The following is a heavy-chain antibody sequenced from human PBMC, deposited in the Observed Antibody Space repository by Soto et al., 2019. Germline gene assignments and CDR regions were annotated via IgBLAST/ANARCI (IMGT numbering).Heavy chain of an antibody. J-gene: IGHJ4*02. V-gene: IGHV3-30-3*01. Sequence: GGSLRLSCAASGFTFSSYAMHWVRQAPGKGLEWVAVISYDGSNKYYADSVKGRFTISRDNSKNTLYLQMNSLRAEDTAVYYCARDLVPQLWLHPDYWGQGTLVTVSS. D-gene: IGHD5-18*01. CDR1: GFTFSSYA. CDR3: ARDLVPQLWLHPDY. CDR2: ISYDGSNK.